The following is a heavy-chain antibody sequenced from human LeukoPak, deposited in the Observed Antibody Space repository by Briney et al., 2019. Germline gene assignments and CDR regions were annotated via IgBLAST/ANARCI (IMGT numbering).Heavy chain of an antibody. J-gene: IGHJ3*02. CDR1: GGSISSYY. CDR2: IYYSGST. V-gene: IGHV4-59*01. CDR3: ARDHLWYSSGWYERAFDI. D-gene: IGHD6-19*01. Sequence: SETLSLTCTVSGGSISSYYWSWIRQPPGKGLEWIGYIYYSGSTNYNPSLKSRVTISVDTSKSQFSLKLSSVTAADTAVYYCARDHLWYSSGWYERAFDIWGQGTMVTVSS.